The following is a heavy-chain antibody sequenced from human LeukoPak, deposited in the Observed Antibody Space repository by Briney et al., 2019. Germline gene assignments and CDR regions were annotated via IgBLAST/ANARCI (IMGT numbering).Heavy chain of an antibody. J-gene: IGHJ4*02. D-gene: IGHD2-2*01. V-gene: IGHV4-34*01. CDR2: INHSGST. Sequence: SETLSLTRAVYGGSFSGYYWSWIRQPPGKGLEWIGEINHSGSTNYNPSLKSRVTISVDTSKNQFSLKLSSVTAADTAVYYCARGPYCSSTSCYPPPFDYWGQGTLVTVSS. CDR3: ARGPYCSSTSCYPPPFDY. CDR1: GGSFSGYY.